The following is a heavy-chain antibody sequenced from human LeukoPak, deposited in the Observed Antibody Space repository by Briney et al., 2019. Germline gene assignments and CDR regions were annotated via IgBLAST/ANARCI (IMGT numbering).Heavy chain of an antibody. V-gene: IGHV3-48*01. CDR2: IGSSSGTI. CDR1: GFTFSGYS. Sequence: GGSLRLSCAASGFTFSGYSMNWVRPAPGKGLEWVSYIGSSSGTIDYTDSVKGRFTISRDNAKNSLYLQMNSLRAEDTAVYYCARDRNYYDSSGYYRYVDYWGQGTLVTVSS. D-gene: IGHD3-22*01. CDR3: ARDRNYYDSSGYYRYVDY. J-gene: IGHJ4*02.